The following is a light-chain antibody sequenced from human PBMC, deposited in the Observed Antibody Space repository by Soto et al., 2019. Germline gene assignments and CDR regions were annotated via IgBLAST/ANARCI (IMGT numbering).Light chain of an antibody. J-gene: IGLJ1*01. Sequence: QSVLTQPASVSGSPGQSITISCTGTSSDVGGYNFVSWYQQHPDKAPKLMIYDVTNRPSGVSTRFSGSKSGNTASLTISGLQAEDEADYYCSSYTSISTYVFGTGIKVTVL. V-gene: IGLV2-14*01. CDR3: SSYTSISTYV. CDR1: SSDVGGYNF. CDR2: DVT.